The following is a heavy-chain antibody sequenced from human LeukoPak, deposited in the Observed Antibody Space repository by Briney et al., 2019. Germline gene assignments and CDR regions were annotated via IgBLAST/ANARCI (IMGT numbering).Heavy chain of an antibody. Sequence: GGSLRLSCAASGFTFSSYSMNWVRQAPGKGLEWVLSISSSSSYIYYADSVKGRFTISRDNAKNSLYLQMNSLRAEDTAVYYCARGIRGGGDYWGQGTLVTVSS. CDR1: GFTFSSYS. CDR3: ARGIRGGGDY. D-gene: IGHD2-15*01. CDR2: ISSSSSYI. J-gene: IGHJ4*02. V-gene: IGHV3-21*01.